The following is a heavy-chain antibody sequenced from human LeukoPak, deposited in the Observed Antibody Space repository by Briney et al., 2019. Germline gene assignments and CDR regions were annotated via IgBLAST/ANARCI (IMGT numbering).Heavy chain of an antibody. J-gene: IGHJ4*02. D-gene: IGHD5-18*01. CDR3: ARVGFTGYHFDY. CDR2: INHSGST. CDR1: GGSFSGYY. V-gene: IGHV4-34*01. Sequence: PSETLSLTCAVYGGSFSGYYWSWIRQPPGKGMEWIGEINHSGSTNYNPSLKSRVTISVDTSKNQFSLKLSSVTAADTAVYYCARVGFTGYHFDYWGQGTLVTVFS.